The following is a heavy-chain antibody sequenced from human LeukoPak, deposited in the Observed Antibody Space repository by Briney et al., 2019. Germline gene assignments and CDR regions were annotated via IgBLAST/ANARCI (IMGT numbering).Heavy chain of an antibody. Sequence: GGSLRLSCAASGFTFSSYSMNWVRQAPGKGLEWVSSISSSSRYIYYADSVKGRFTISRDNAKTSLYLQMNSLRAEDTAVYYCARDLGYYDSSGYDYWGQGTLVTVSS. V-gene: IGHV3-21*01. CDR2: ISSSSRYI. D-gene: IGHD3-22*01. CDR1: GFTFSSYS. CDR3: ARDLGYYDSSGYDY. J-gene: IGHJ4*02.